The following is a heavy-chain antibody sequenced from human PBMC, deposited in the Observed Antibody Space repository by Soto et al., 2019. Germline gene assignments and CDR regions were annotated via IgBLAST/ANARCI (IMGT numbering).Heavy chain of an antibody. CDR3: SRVDPGETSHFGH. CDR1: GYIFTSYY. CDR2: INPFDGSR. Sequence: ASVKGSCKAPGYIFTSYYIHWVRQAPGQGREWMGWINPFDGSRMFAQSFQGRVTMTRDTSTSTVHMEVSSLRSEDTAVHDCSRVDPGETSHFGHWGQGSLVTGSS. V-gene: IGHV1-46*03. D-gene: IGHD5-18*01. J-gene: IGHJ4*02.